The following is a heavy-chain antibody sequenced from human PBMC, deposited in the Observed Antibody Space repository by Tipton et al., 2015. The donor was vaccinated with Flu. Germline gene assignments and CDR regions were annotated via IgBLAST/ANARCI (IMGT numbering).Heavy chain of an antibody. V-gene: IGHV4-34*01. J-gene: IGHJ3*02. Sequence: TLSLTCAVYGGSFSGYYWSWIRQPPGKGLEWIGEINHSGSANYNPSLKSRVTISVDTSKNQFSLKLSSVTAADTAVYYCARGYCTNGVCYEDAFDIWGQGTMVTVSS. CDR1: GGSFSGYY. D-gene: IGHD2-8*01. CDR3: ARGYCTNGVCYEDAFDI. CDR2: INHSGSA.